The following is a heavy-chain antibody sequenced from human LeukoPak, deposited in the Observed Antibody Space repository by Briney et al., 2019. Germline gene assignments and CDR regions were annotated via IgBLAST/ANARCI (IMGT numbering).Heavy chain of an antibody. CDR2: IKQDGSEK. Sequence: PGGSLRLSCAASGFTFMSYWMSWVRQAPGKGLEWVANIKQDGSEKYYVDSVKGRCTISRDNAKNSLYLQMNSLRAEDTSVYYCARGAVPDRYYYDSSGIHTPFDYWGQGTLVTVSS. CDR3: ARGAVPDRYYYDSSGIHTPFDY. D-gene: IGHD3-22*01. V-gene: IGHV3-7*01. J-gene: IGHJ4*02. CDR1: GFTFMSYW.